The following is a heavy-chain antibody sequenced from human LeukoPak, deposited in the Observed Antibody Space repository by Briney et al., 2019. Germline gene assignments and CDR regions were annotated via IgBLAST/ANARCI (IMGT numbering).Heavy chain of an antibody. D-gene: IGHD5-18*01. CDR1: GYTFTGYY. CDR3: ARVNWVDTETALDY. J-gene: IGHJ4*02. CDR2: ISAYNGNT. V-gene: IGHV1-18*04. Sequence: GASVKVSCKASGYTFTGYYIHWVRQAPGQGLEWMGWISAYNGNTNYAQKLQGRVTMTTDTSTSTAYMELRSLRSDDTAVYYCARVNWVDTETALDYWGQGTLVTVSS.